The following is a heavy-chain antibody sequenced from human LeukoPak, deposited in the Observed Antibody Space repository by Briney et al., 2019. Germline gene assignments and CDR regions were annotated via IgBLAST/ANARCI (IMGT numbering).Heavy chain of an antibody. CDR1: GFTFSSYW. Sequence: PGGSLRLSCAASGFTFSSYWMSWVRQAPGKGLDWVANIKQDGSEKYYADSVKGRFTISRDNSKNTLYLQMNSLRAEDTAVYYCAKASRTYGDYQSALDYWGQGTLVTVSS. V-gene: IGHV3-7*01. J-gene: IGHJ4*02. CDR2: IKQDGSEK. D-gene: IGHD4-17*01. CDR3: AKASRTYGDYQSALDY.